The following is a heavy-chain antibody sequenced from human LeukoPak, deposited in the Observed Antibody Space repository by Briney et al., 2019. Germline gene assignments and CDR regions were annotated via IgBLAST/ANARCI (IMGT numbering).Heavy chain of an antibody. CDR1: GFPFSSYS. D-gene: IGHD3-22*01. Sequence: GGSLRLSCAASGFPFSSYSMNWVRQVPGKGLEVVSSIGSRSSDIYYADSVKGRFTISRDNAKNSLYLQMNSLRPEDTAVYYCARDLRSSGYYAFDYWGQGTLVTVSS. CDR2: IGSRSSDI. J-gene: IGHJ4*02. CDR3: ARDLRSSGYYAFDY. V-gene: IGHV3-21*01.